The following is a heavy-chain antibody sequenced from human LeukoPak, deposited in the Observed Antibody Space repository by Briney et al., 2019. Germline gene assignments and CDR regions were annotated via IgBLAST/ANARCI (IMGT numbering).Heavy chain of an antibody. V-gene: IGHV3-30*03. J-gene: IGHJ4*02. CDR1: GFTFSSYG. D-gene: IGHD6-19*01. Sequence: GGSLRLSCAASGFTFSSYGMHWVRQAPGKGLEWVAVISYDGSNKYYADSVKGRFTISRDNSKNTLYLQMNSLRSEDTAVYYCASGWYGGAPRLDYWGQGTLVTVSS. CDR3: ASGWYGGAPRLDY. CDR2: ISYDGSNK.